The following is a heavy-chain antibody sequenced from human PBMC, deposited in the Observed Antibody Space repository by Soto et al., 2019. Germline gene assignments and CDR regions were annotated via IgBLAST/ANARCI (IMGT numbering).Heavy chain of an antibody. V-gene: IGHV1-69*08. Sequence: QVQLVQSGAEVKKPGSSVKVSCKASGGTFSSYTISWMRQAPGQGLEWMGRIIPILGIANYAQKFEGRVTITADKSTSTAYMELSSLISEDMAVYYCAREENRDFWGGQYFDYWGQGTLVTVSS. D-gene: IGHD3-3*01. CDR3: AREENRDFWGGQYFDY. CDR1: GGTFSSYT. J-gene: IGHJ4*02. CDR2: IIPILGIA.